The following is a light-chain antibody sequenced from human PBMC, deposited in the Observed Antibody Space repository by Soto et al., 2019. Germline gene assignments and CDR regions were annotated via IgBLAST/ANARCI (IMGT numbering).Light chain of an antibody. J-gene: IGKJ1*01. CDR3: QHYNSYSEA. V-gene: IGKV1-13*02. CDR2: DSS. CDR1: QGIDSS. Sequence: AILLTQSPSSLSASVGDRVTITCRASQGIDSSFAWYQQKPGRAPKLLIYDSSSLESGVPSRFSGSGSGTDFTLTISGLQPDDFATYYYQHYNSYSEAFGQGTKVDIK.